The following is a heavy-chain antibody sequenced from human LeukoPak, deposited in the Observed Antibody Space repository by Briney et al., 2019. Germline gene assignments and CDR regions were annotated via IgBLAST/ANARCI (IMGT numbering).Heavy chain of an antibody. V-gene: IGHV4-39*07. J-gene: IGHJ4*02. CDR3: ASNAVAAPFDY. CDR1: DDSISSSSYY. CDR2: IYYSGST. D-gene: IGHD6-19*01. Sequence: TSETLSLTCSVSDDSISSSSYYWGWIRQPPGKGLEWIGSIYYSGSTYYNPSLKSRVTISVDTSKNQFSLKLSSVTAADTAVYYCASNAVAAPFDYWGQGTLVTVSS.